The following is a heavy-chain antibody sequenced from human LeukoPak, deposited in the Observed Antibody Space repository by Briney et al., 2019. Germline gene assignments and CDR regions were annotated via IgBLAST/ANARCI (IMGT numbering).Heavy chain of an antibody. Sequence: SVKVSCKASGGTFSSYAISWVRQAPGQGLEWMGRSIPIFGTANYAQKFQGRVTITTDESTSTAYMELSSLRSEDTAVYYCARESSIYYDILTGYFPDHFDYWGQGTLVTVSS. CDR2: SIPIFGTA. V-gene: IGHV1-69*05. J-gene: IGHJ4*02. D-gene: IGHD3-9*01. CDR1: GGTFSSYA. CDR3: ARESSIYYDILTGYFPDHFDY.